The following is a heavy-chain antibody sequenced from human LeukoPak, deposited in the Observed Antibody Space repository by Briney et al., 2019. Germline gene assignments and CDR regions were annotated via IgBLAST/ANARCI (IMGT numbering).Heavy chain of an antibody. CDR2: IYYSGST. D-gene: IGHD4-17*01. CDR3: ARGMTTNNY. Sequence: TSETLSLTCTVSGVSFISHYWSWIRQPPGKGLEWIGYIYYSGSTNYNPSLKSRVTISVDTSKNQFSLKLSSVTAADTAVYYCARGMTTNNYWGQGTLATVSS. CDR1: GVSFISHY. J-gene: IGHJ4*02. V-gene: IGHV4-59*11.